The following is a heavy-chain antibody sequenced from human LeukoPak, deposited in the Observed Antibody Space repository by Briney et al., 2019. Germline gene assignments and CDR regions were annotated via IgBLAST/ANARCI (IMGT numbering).Heavy chain of an antibody. CDR1: GGSISSYD. D-gene: IGHD1-26*01. CDR2: IYYSGRT. CDR3: ARGRSGSYGFAFDI. V-gene: IGHV4-59*01. J-gene: IGHJ3*02. Sequence: SETLSLTCTVSGGSISSYDWSWIRQPPGKGLEWIGYIYYSGRTNYNPSLKSRVTISVDTSKNQFSLRLSSVTAADTAVYYCARGRSGSYGFAFDIWGLGTMVTVSS.